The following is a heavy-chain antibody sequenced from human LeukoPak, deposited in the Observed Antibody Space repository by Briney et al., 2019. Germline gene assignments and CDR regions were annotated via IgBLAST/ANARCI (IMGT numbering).Heavy chain of an antibody. CDR2: INHSGST. D-gene: IGHD3-3*01. CDR3: ARGQGYYDFWSGYYIGWFDP. V-gene: IGHV4-34*01. CDR1: GGSFSGYY. Sequence: SETLPLTCAVYGGSFSGYYWSWIRQPPGKGLEWIGEINHSGSTNYNPSLKSRVTISVDTSKNQFSLKLSSVTAADTAVYYCARGQGYYDFWSGYYIGWFDPWGQGTLVTVSS. J-gene: IGHJ5*02.